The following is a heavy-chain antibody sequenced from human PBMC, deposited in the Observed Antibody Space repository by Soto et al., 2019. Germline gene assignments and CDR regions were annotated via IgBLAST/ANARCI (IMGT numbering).Heavy chain of an antibody. V-gene: IGHV5-51*03. CDR3: ARGRQTSSYSGMAA. CDR2: IYPGDSDT. Sequence: EVQLVQSGAEVKKPGESLKISCKGSGYSFTTCWIGWVRQMPGKGLEWMGIIYPGDSDTTYSPSFQGQVTISADKSINPAYLQWSSLRASEPALYYWARGRQTSSYSGMAAWGKGPRSPSPQ. J-gene: IGHJ6*04. CDR1: GYSFTTCW.